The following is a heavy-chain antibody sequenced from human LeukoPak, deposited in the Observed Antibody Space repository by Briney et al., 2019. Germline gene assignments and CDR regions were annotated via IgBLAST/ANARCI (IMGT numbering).Heavy chain of an antibody. CDR3: ARDPLYYYGSGRDLYYYYGMDV. J-gene: IGHJ6*02. CDR2: IIPIFGTA. D-gene: IGHD3-10*01. V-gene: IGHV1-69*01. CDR1: GGTFSSYA. Sequence: SVKVSCKASGGTFSSYAISWVRQAPGQGLEWMGGIIPIFGTANYAQKFQGRVTITADESTSTAYMELSSLRSEDTAVYYCARDPLYYYGSGRDLYYYYGMDVWGQGTTVTVSS.